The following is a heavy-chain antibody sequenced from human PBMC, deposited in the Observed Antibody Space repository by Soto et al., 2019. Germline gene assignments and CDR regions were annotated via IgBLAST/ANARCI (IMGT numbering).Heavy chain of an antibody. CDR2: IWYDGSNK. Sequence: GGSLRLSCAASGFTFSSYGMHWVRQAPGKGLEWVAVIWYDGSNKYYADSVKGRFTISRDNSKNTLYLQMNSLRAEDTAVYYCAREGYYYDSSGYYIEYFDYWGQGTLVTVSS. V-gene: IGHV3-33*01. D-gene: IGHD3-22*01. CDR3: AREGYYYDSSGYYIEYFDY. J-gene: IGHJ4*02. CDR1: GFTFSSYG.